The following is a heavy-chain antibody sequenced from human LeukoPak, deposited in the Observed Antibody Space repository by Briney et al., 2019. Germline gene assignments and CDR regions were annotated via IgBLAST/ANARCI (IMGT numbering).Heavy chain of an antibody. CDR3: ARGHLDHDYGDYDASRMDWFDP. V-gene: IGHV4-30-2*01. CDR2: IYHSGNP. J-gene: IGHJ5*02. CDR1: GGSISSGGYY. Sequence: SQTLSLTCTVSGGSISSGGYYWSWIRQPPGKGLEWIGYIYHSGNPYSDPSLKSRVTVSLDRSKNQFSLKLTSVTAADTAVYYCARGHLDHDYGDYDASRMDWFDPWGQGTLVTVSS. D-gene: IGHD4-17*01.